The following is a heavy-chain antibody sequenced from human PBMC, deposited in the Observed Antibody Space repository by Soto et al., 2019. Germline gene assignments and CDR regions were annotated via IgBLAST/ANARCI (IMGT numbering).Heavy chain of an antibody. V-gene: IGHV3-21*01. CDR3: ARDGKYASHAGVARFDY. Sequence: GGSLHLSRASTGFPFSGYGMNWVRQAPGKGLEWISSISSGSSYIYYAGSVKGRFTISRDNAKNSLYLQMNSLRDEDTAVYYCARDGKYASHAGVARFDYWGQGTLVTVSA. D-gene: IGHD3-10*01. J-gene: IGHJ4*02. CDR1: GFPFSGYG. CDR2: ISSGSSYI.